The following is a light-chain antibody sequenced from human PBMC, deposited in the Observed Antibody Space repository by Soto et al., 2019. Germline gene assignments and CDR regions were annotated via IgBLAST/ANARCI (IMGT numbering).Light chain of an antibody. CDR3: QQYGSSPRT. CDR2: GAS. CDR1: QSVSSSY. Sequence: EIVLTQSPGTLSLSPGERATLSCRASQSVSSSYLAWYHQKPGQAPRLLIYGASSRATGIPDRFSGSGSGTDFTLTISRLEPEDFAVYYCQQYGSSPRTFGKGTKVEI. V-gene: IGKV3-20*01. J-gene: IGKJ1*01.